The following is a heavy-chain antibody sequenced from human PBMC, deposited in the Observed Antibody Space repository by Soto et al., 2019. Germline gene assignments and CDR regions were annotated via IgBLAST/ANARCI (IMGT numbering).Heavy chain of an antibody. Sequence: PSETLSLTCAVYGGSFSCYYWSWIRQPPGKGLEWIGEINHSGSTNYNPSLKSRVTISVDTSKNQFSLKLSSVTAADTAVYYCARGLGRTVGILIYYYYGMDVWGQGTTVTVSS. CDR3: ARGLGRTVGILIYYYYGMDV. D-gene: IGHD7-27*01. CDR2: INHSGST. V-gene: IGHV4-34*01. CDR1: GGSFSCYY. J-gene: IGHJ6*02.